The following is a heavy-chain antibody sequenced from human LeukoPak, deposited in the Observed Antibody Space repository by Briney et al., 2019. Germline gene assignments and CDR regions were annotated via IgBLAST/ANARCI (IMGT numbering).Heavy chain of an antibody. CDR2: ISGGGGST. J-gene: IGHJ4*02. V-gene: IGHV3-23*01. CDR1: GFTFSNYA. CDR3: ARGGDGEIDY. Sequence: GGSLRLSCAASGFTFSNYAMSWVRQAPGKGLEWVSAISGGGGSTYYADSVKGRFTISRDNSKNTLYLQMNSLRAEDTAVYYCARGGDGEIDYWGQGTLVTVSS. D-gene: IGHD4-17*01.